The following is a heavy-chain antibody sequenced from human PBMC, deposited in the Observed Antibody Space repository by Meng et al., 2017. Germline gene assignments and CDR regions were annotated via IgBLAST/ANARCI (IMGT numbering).Heavy chain of an antibody. CDR3: ARDAPYCGGDCSSL. CDR1: GYTFTSYG. CDR2: ISAYNGNT. J-gene: IGHJ4*02. V-gene: IGHV1-18*01. D-gene: IGHD2-21*02. Sequence: ASVKVSCKASGYTFTSYGISWVRQAPGQGLEWMGWISAYNGNTNYAQKLQGRVTMTTDTSTSTAYMELRSLRSDDTAVYYCARDAPYCGGDCSSLWGQGTLVTVSS.